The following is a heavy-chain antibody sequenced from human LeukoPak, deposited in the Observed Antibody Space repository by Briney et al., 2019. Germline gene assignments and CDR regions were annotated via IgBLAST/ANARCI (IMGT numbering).Heavy chain of an antibody. J-gene: IGHJ3*01. D-gene: IGHD3-16*02. CDR2: ISYDGSNK. V-gene: IGHV3-30*04. Sequence: GGSLRLSCAASGFTFSSYAMHWVRQAPGKGLEWVAIISYDGSNKYYADSVKGRFTISRDNSKNTLYLQMNSLRAEDTAVYYCAKDPGPSPPLVSVWGQGTMVTVSS. CDR1: GFTFSSYA. CDR3: AKDPGPSPPLVSV.